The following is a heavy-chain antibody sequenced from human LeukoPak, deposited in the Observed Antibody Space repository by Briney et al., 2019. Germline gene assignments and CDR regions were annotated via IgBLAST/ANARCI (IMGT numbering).Heavy chain of an antibody. CDR3: ARDHPGDY. CDR2: IIPILGIA. D-gene: IGHD3-10*01. Sequence: ASVKVSCKASGGTXSSYAISWVRQAPGQGLEWMGRIIPILGIANYAQKFQGRVTITADKSTSTAYMELSSLRSEDTAVYYCARDHPGDYWGQGTLVTVSS. J-gene: IGHJ4*02. V-gene: IGHV1-69*04. CDR1: GGTXSSYA.